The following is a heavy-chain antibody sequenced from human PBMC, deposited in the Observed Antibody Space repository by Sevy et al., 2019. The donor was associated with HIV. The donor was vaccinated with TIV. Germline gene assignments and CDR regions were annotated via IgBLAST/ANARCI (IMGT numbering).Heavy chain of an antibody. D-gene: IGHD2-2*01. Sequence: GGSLRLSCAASGFTFSNAWMSWVRQAPGKGLEWVGRIKSKTDGGTTDYAAPVKGRFTISNDDSKNTLYLQMNSLKTEDTAVYYCTTLPDCSSTSCAPFDYWGQGTLVTVSS. V-gene: IGHV3-15*01. J-gene: IGHJ4*02. CDR1: GFTFSNAW. CDR2: IKSKTDGGTT. CDR3: TTLPDCSSTSCAPFDY.